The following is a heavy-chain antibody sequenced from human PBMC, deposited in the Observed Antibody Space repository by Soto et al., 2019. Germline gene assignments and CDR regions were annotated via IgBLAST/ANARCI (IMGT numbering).Heavy chain of an antibody. D-gene: IGHD2-8*01. CDR3: ARANPFNDAGSDF. Sequence: QAHLEQSGAEVKRPGASVKVSCKASGYTFTDFDINWLRQASGQGPEWMGRMNAKSGDTFFAQRFQGKFNMTWDTSLSTAYMEVGSLTSDDTAIYYCARANPFNDAGSDFWGQGTTVAVSS. J-gene: IGHJ6*02. V-gene: IGHV1-8*01. CDR2: MNAKSGDT. CDR1: GYTFTDFD.